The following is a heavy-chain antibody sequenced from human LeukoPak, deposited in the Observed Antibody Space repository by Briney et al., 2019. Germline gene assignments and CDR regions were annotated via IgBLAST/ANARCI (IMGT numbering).Heavy chain of an antibody. CDR2: INSHGYST. CDR3: TREKCSGGSCLMGLDY. J-gene: IGHJ4*02. D-gene: IGHD2-15*01. Sequence: GGSLRPSCAASGFTFSSYAMHWVRQAPGKGLEYVSSINSHGYSTYYANSVKGRFTTSRDNSKNTLYLQMGSLRAEDMAVYYCTREKCSGGSCLMGLDYWGQGTLVTVSS. CDR1: GFTFSSYA. V-gene: IGHV3-64*01.